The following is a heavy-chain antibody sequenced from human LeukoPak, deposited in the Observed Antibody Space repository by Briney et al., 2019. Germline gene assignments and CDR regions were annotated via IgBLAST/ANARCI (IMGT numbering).Heavy chain of an antibody. D-gene: IGHD4-11*01. CDR1: GGSISSYY. CDR3: ARTSLRDTITYYYYGLDV. V-gene: IGHV4-59*08. Sequence: KSSETLSFTGTVLGGSISSYYWSWIRQPPGKGLELIGYISYSATTNYSPSLNSRVAISVDTSNNQISLRLSSVTAADTAVYYCARTSLRDTITYYYYGLDVWGQGTTVTVSS. J-gene: IGHJ6*02. CDR2: ISYSATT.